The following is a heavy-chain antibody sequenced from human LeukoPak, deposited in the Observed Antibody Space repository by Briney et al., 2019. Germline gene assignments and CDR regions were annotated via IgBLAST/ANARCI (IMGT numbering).Heavy chain of an antibody. J-gene: IGHJ6*03. CDR1: GGSISSHY. V-gene: IGHV4-59*11. Sequence: PSETLSLTCTVSGGSISSHYWSWIRQPPGKGLEWIGYIFYSGGTKYNPSLKSRVSISVDTSKNQFSLNMYSVTDADTAVYYCARASGSGRYYNRYYYYYMDVWGKGTTVTVSS. CDR2: IFYSGGT. D-gene: IGHD3-10*01. CDR3: ARASGSGRYYNRYYYYYMDV.